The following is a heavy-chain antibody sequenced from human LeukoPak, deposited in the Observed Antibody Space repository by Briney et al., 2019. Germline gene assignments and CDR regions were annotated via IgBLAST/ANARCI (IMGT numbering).Heavy chain of an antibody. Sequence: SEALSLTCTVSGDSISGHYWSGIRPPPGKGRAWIGSIYSIGTTNYTRSLKSRVTISLDTSKTQVSLKLSSVTAADTAMYYCARVSYSESWYADYWGRGTLVTVSS. J-gene: IGHJ4*02. CDR1: GDSISGHY. CDR2: IYSIGTT. CDR3: ARVSYSESWYADY. V-gene: IGHV4-59*11. D-gene: IGHD2-2*01.